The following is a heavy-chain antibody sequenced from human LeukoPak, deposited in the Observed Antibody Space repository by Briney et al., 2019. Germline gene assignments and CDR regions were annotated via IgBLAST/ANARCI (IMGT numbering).Heavy chain of an antibody. D-gene: IGHD2-2*01. Sequence: GASVKVSCKASGHTFTGYYMHWVRQAPGQGLEWMGWINPNSGGTNYAQKFRGRVTMTRDTSISTAYMELSRLRSDDTAVYYCARDPSVTLSTSYFDHWGQGTLVTVSS. J-gene: IGHJ4*02. V-gene: IGHV1-2*02. CDR1: GHTFTGYY. CDR2: INPNSGGT. CDR3: ARDPSVTLSTSYFDH.